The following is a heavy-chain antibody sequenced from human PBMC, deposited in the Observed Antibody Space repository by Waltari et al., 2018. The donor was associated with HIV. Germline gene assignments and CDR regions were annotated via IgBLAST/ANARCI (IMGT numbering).Heavy chain of an antibody. D-gene: IGHD2-21*01. J-gene: IGHJ6*02. CDR2: IWYDGSNT. CDR3: ARDVQGYCGGERCFYGMDV. Sequence: QVQLVASGGGVVQPGRSLRLSCAASGFTGSTYGMHWVRPAPGKGLEWVAVIWYDGSNTYYTDSVKGRFTISRDNSKNTLYLQMYSLRAEDTAVYYCARDVQGYCGGERCFYGMDVWGQGTTVTVSS. V-gene: IGHV3-33*01. CDR1: GFTGSTYG.